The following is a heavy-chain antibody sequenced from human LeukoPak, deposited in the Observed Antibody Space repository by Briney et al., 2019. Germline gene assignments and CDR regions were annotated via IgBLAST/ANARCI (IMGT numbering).Heavy chain of an antibody. V-gene: IGHV4-59*08. CDR3: ARHWLDSGTPDRFDY. Sequence: SETLSLTCTVSGDSISSFYWSWIRQPPGKGLEWIGHIYYSGSTNYNPSLKSRVTISVDTSKKQFSLRLSSVTAADTAVYYCARHWLDSGTPDRFDYWGQGTLVTVSS. J-gene: IGHJ4*02. CDR2: IYYSGST. D-gene: IGHD3-10*01. CDR1: GDSISSFY.